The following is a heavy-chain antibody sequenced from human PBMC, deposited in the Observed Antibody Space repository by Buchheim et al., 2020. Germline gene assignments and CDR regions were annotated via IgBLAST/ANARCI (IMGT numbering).Heavy chain of an antibody. CDR1: GGSFSGYY. CDR3: ARGYGTTRFYYYYGMDV. Sequence: QVQLQQWGAGLLKPSETLSLTCAVYGGSFSGYYWSWIRQPPGKGLEWIGEINHSGSTNYNPSLKSRVTISVDTSQNQFSLTLSSVTAADTAVYYCARGYGTTRFYYYYGMDVWGQGTT. V-gene: IGHV4-34*01. D-gene: IGHD4-11*01. J-gene: IGHJ6*02. CDR2: INHSGST.